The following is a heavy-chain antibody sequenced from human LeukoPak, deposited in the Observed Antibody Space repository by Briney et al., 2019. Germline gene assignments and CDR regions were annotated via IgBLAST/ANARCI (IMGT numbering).Heavy chain of an antibody. V-gene: IGHV1-69*13. CDR1: GGTFSSYA. D-gene: IGHD2-2*01. J-gene: IGHJ6*03. CDR3: ASLTKDQLLYYYYYYMDV. Sequence: SVKVSCKASGGTFSSYAISWVRQAPGQGLEWMGGIIPIFGTANYAQKFQGRVTITADESTSTAYMELSSLRSEDTAVYYCASLTKDQLLYYYYYYMDVWGKGTTVTVSS. CDR2: IIPIFGTA.